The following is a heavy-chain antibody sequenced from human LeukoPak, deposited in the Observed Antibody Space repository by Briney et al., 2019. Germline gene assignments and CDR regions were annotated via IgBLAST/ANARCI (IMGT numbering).Heavy chain of an antibody. D-gene: IGHD3-3*01. V-gene: IGHV3-7*01. Sequence: GGSLRLSCAASGFTLSNHWMIWVRQAPGKGLECVANIKQDGTEKYYLDSVKGRFTISRDNAKNSLYLQMNSLRAEDTAVYYCARDRYDFWSGYQGSWGQGTLVTVSS. CDR1: GFTLSNHW. CDR3: ARDRYDFWSGYQGS. J-gene: IGHJ5*02. CDR2: IKQDGTEK.